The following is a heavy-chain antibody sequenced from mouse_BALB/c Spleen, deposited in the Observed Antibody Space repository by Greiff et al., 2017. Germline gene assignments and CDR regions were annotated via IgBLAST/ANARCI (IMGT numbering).Heavy chain of an antibody. Sequence: VKVVESGPGLVAPSQSLSITCTVSGFSLTSYGVHWVRQPPGKGLEWLGVIWAGGSTNYNSALMSRLSISKDNSKSQVFLKMNSLQTDDTAMYYCARDKGYDGRMDYWGQGTSVTVSS. D-gene: IGHD2-14*01. CDR1: GFSLTSYG. J-gene: IGHJ4*01. V-gene: IGHV2-9*02. CDR3: ARDKGYDGRMDY. CDR2: IWAGGST.